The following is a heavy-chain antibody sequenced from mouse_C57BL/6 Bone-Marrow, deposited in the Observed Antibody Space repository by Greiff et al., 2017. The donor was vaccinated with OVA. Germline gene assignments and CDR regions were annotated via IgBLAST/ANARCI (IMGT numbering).Heavy chain of an antibody. D-gene: IGHD4-1*01. CDR1: GFSLTSYG. Sequence: QVQLQQSGPGLVAPSQSLSITCTASGFSLTSYGVSWVRQPPGQGLEWLGVIWGDGSTNYYSALISRLSISKDNAKSQVFLKLNSLQTDDTATYYCASPGAWCAYGGQGTRVTVSA. CDR2: IWGDGST. CDR3: ASPGAWCAY. V-gene: IGHV2-3*01. J-gene: IGHJ3*01.